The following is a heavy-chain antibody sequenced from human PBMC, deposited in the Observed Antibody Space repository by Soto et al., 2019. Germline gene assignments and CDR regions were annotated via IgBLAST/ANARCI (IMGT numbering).Heavy chain of an antibody. Sequence: SETLSLTCTVTGGAISGYYWTWMRQSAGGGLEWIGRIYSSGSTNYNPSLKSRITISLDTSMNHFSLRLSSVTAADTAVYYCARGQRFSDWFDPWGQGTLVTVSS. CDR1: GGAISGYY. D-gene: IGHD3-3*01. CDR3: ARGQRFSDWFDP. V-gene: IGHV4-4*07. CDR2: IYSSGST. J-gene: IGHJ5*02.